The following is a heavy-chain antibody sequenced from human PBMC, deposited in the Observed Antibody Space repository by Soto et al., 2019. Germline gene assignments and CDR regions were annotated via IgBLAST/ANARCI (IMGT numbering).Heavy chain of an antibody. V-gene: IGHV4-34*01. J-gene: IGHJ2*01. CDR1: GAPFSGYY. CDR3: ARDGYSNPRYFDF. CDR2: INHSGST. Sequence: QVQLQQWGAGLLKPSETLSLTCAVYGAPFSGYYWSWIRQPPGKGLEWIGEINHSGSTNYNPSLKSRVTISVVTSRNQFSLKMTSVTTADTAVYYCARDGYSNPRYFDFWGRGTPVTVSS. D-gene: IGHD4-4*01.